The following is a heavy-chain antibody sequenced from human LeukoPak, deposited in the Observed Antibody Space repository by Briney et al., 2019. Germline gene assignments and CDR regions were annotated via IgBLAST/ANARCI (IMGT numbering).Heavy chain of an antibody. J-gene: IGHJ4*02. D-gene: IGHD3-22*01. CDR2: INHSGST. V-gene: IGHV4-34*01. CDR1: GGSFSGYY. CDR3: ARSAYYYDSSGPYRYFDY. Sequence: SETLSLTCAVYGGSFSGYYWSWIRQPPGKGLEWIGEINHSGSTNYNPSLKSRVTISVDTSKNQSSLKLSSVTAADTAVYYCARSAYYYDSSGPYRYFDYWGQGTLVTVSS.